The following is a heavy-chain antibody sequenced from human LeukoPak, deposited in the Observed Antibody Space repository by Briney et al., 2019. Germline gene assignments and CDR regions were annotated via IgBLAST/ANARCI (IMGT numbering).Heavy chain of an antibody. CDR2: INPSGGST. V-gene: IGHV1-46*01. Sequence: GASVKVSCKASGYTFTSYYMHWVRQAPGQGLEWMGIINPSGGSTNYAQKFQGRVTMTRDTSTSTVYLELNSLISEDTAVYYCARGSYATRGSTSWYYFDYWGQGTLVTVSS. D-gene: IGHD6-13*01. CDR3: ARGSYATRGSTSWYYFDY. CDR1: GYTFTSYY. J-gene: IGHJ4*02.